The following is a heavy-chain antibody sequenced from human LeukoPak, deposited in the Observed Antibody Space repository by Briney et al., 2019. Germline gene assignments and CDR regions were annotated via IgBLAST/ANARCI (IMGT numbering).Heavy chain of an antibody. CDR3: ASARHDYGGNDYYYYMDV. Sequence: SQTLSLTCTVSGGSISSGSYYWSWIRQPPGKGLEWIGYIYHSGTIYYNPSLKSRVTISVDRSKNRFSLKLSSVTAADTAVYYCASARHDYGGNDYYYYMDVWGKGTTVTVSS. CDR1: GGSISSGSYY. D-gene: IGHD4-23*01. J-gene: IGHJ6*03. V-gene: IGHV4-30-2*01. CDR2: IYHSGTI.